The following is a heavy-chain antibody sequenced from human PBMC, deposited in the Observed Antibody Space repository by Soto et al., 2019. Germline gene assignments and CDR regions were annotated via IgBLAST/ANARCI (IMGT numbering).Heavy chain of an antibody. CDR1: GGFVSSASYF. CDR2: VYYTGTT. V-gene: IGHV4-61*01. CDR3: ASMRFGEVPYWFDP. D-gene: IGHD3-3*01. J-gene: IGHJ5*02. Sequence: QVQLQESGPGLVKPSETLSLTCTVSGGFVSSASYFWSWIRQPTGKEMEFIAYVYYTGTTKYSPSLKSRASISLDTSKNQFSLNLSSVTTADTAIYYCASMRFGEVPYWFDPWGQGILVTVS.